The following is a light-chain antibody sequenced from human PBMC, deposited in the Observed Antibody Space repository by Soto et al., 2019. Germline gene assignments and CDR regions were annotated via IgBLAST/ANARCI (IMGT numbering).Light chain of an antibody. Sequence: IQITHSPSSLCASVLDRINLTLRASQTISTYVNWYRQKSGAFPELLLYDASTLQGGVPSRFSGGASGTDFTLNISSLQLEDFATYYCQQTYNTPLTVGQGTQVDI. CDR3: QQTYNTPLT. CDR1: QTISTY. J-gene: IGKJ1*01. V-gene: IGKV1-39*01. CDR2: DAS.